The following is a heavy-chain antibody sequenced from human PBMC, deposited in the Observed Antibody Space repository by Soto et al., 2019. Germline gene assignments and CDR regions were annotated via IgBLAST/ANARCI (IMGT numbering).Heavy chain of an antibody. CDR1: GGTFSSYA. D-gene: IGHD1-26*01. V-gene: IGHV1-69*06. J-gene: IGHJ4*02. CDR2: IIPIFGTA. Sequence: QVQLVQSGAEVKKPGSSVKVSCKASGGTFSSYAISWVRQAPGQGLEWMGGIIPIFGTANYAQKFQGRVTITAEKSTSTANMELGSLRSEDTAVYYCARERRGWELRAGPFDYWGQGTLVTVSS. CDR3: ARERRGWELRAGPFDY.